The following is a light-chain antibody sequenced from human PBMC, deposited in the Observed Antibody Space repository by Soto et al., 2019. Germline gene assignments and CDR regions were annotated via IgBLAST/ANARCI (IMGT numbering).Light chain of an antibody. CDR1: QSVSSSY. J-gene: IGKJ3*01. CDR3: QQYSSSPPEFT. CDR2: GAS. Sequence: EIVLTQSPGTLSLSPGERATLSCRASQSVSSSYLSWYQQRPGQAPRLLIFGASYRATGVPDRFSGSGSGTDFTLTISRLEHVDFAVYYCQQYSSSPPEFTFGPGTKVDSK. V-gene: IGKV3-20*01.